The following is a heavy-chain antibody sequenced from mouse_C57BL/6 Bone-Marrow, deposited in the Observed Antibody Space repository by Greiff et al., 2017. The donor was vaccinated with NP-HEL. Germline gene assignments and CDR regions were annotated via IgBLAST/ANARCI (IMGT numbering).Heavy chain of an antibody. CDR2: ISDGGSYT. CDR1: GFTFSSYA. V-gene: IGHV5-4*01. D-gene: IGHD1-1*01. Sequence: EVQLVESGGGLVKPGGSLKLSCAASGFTFSSYAMSWVRQTPEKRLEWVATISDGGSYTYYPDNVKGRFTLSRDNAKNNLYLQMSHLKSEDTAMYYCARDRITTVVATDYAMDYWGQGTSVTVSS. CDR3: ARDRITTVVATDYAMDY. J-gene: IGHJ4*01.